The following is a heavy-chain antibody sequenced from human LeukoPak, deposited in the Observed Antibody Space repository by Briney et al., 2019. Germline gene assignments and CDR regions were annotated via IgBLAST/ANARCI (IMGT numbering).Heavy chain of an antibody. CDR2: IYYSGST. Sequence: SETLSLTCTVSGGSISSYYWSWIRQPPGKGLEWIGYIYYSGSTNYNPSLKSRVTISVDTSKNQFSLKLSSVTAADTAVYYCARNHYGHPLDYWGQGTLVTVSS. V-gene: IGHV4-59*01. J-gene: IGHJ4*02. CDR1: GGSISSYY. CDR3: ARNHYGHPLDY. D-gene: IGHD4-17*01.